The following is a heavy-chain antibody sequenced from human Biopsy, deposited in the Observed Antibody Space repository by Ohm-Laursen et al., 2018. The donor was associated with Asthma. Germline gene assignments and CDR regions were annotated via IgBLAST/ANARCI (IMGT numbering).Heavy chain of an antibody. V-gene: IGHV4-30-4*01. D-gene: IGHD6-19*01. CDR3: ARASVAASSNWFDP. CDR1: GASIKTDDHY. CDR2: IHHSGST. J-gene: IGHJ5*02. Sequence: TLSLTCTVSGASIKTDDHYWSWLRQPPGKGLEWFGFIHHSGSTSYNPSLKGGVTISVDTSKNQFSLKLSSVTAADTAVYYCARASVAASSNWFDPWGQGTLVTVSS.